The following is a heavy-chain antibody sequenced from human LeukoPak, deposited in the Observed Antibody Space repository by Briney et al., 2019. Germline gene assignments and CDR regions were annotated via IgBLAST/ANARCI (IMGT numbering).Heavy chain of an antibody. Sequence: GESLKISCKGSGYSFTSFWIGWVRQMPGKGLEWMGIIYPDDSETIYSPSFQGQVTFSVDKSITTAYLHWSSLKASDTAMFYCARLYCDVSGYSDYWAQGTLVTVSS. D-gene: IGHD3-22*01. CDR3: ARLYCDVSGYSDY. J-gene: IGHJ4*02. V-gene: IGHV5-51*01. CDR2: IYPDDSET. CDR1: GYSFTSFW.